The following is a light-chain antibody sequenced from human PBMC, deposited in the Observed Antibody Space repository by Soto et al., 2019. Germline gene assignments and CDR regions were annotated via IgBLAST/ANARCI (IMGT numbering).Light chain of an antibody. CDR3: QQYTNYPWT. CDR2: EAS. Sequence: DIQMTQSPSSVSASVVDRVTISCQASQGISRSLAWYQQKPGKAPRLLIYEASRLESGVPSRISGSGSGTEFTLTISSLQPDDFATYYCQQYTNYPWTFGQGTKVDI. CDR1: QGISRS. J-gene: IGKJ1*01. V-gene: IGKV1-5*03.